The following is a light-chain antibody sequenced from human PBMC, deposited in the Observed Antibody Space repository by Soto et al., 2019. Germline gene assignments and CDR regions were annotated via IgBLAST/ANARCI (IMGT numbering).Light chain of an antibody. Sequence: EIVMTQSPATLSVSPGERATLSCRASQSVSSNLAWYQQKPGQAPRLLIYGASTRATGIPARFSGSGSGTEFTLTISSLQAEDFAVYYCQQYKNWLWTFGQGTKVDI. CDR1: QSVSSN. CDR3: QQYKNWLWT. CDR2: GAS. V-gene: IGKV3-15*01. J-gene: IGKJ1*01.